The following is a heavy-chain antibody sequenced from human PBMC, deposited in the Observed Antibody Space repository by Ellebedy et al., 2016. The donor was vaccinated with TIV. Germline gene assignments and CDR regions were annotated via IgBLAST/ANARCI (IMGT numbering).Heavy chain of an antibody. J-gene: IGHJ3*02. CDR2: ISGSGCST. Sequence: GESLKISCAASGFTFSSYAMSWVRQAPGKGLEWVSVISGSGCSTEYANSVKVRFTISRDTSKNTLYLQMNSLRAEDTAVYYCAKSHDSSGYHYVGAFDIWGQGTMVTASS. D-gene: IGHD3-22*01. CDR1: GFTFSSYA. CDR3: AKSHDSSGYHYVGAFDI. V-gene: IGHV3-23*01.